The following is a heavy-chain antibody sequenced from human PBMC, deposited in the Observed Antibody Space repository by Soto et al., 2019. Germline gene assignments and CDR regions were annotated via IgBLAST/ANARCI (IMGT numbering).Heavy chain of an antibody. J-gene: IGHJ5*02. D-gene: IGHD2-15*01. Sequence: PSETLSLTCTVSGGSISSGDYYWSWLRQPPGKGLEWIGYIYDSGSTHYNPSLKSRVTISLDTSMNQFSLKLNSVTAADTAVYYCARGGDCSAGNCYTWFDPWGQGTLVTVSS. CDR1: GGSISSGDYY. CDR3: ARGGDCSAGNCYTWFDP. CDR2: IYDSGST. V-gene: IGHV4-30-4*01.